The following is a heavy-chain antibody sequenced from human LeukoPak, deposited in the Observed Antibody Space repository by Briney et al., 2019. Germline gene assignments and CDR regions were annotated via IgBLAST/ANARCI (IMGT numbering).Heavy chain of an antibody. CDR1: GGFISSYD. CDR3: ASSDYGGNSLDY. CDR2: INHSGST. Sequence: SETLSLTCTVSGGFISSYDWSWIRQPPGKGLEWIGEINHSGSTNYNPSLKSRVTMSVDTSKNQFSLKLSSVTAADTAVYYCASSDYGGNSLDYWGQGTLVTVSS. J-gene: IGHJ4*02. V-gene: IGHV4-34*01. D-gene: IGHD4-23*01.